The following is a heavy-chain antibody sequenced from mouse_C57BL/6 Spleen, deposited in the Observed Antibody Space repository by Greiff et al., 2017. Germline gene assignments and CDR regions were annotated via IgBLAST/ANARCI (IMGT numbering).Heavy chain of an antibody. CDR3: TRDEAMDD. CDR1: GYTFTDYE. CDR2: IDPETGGT. Sequence: VQLQQSGAELVRPGASVTLSCKASGYTFTDYEMHWVKQTPVHGLEWIGAIDPETGGTTYNQKFKGKAILTADKSSSTAYMELSSLTSEDSAVYYCTRDEAMDDWGQGTSVTVSS. V-gene: IGHV1-15*01. J-gene: IGHJ4*01.